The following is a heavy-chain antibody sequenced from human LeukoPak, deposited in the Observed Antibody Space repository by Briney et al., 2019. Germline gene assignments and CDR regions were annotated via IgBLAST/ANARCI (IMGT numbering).Heavy chain of an antibody. CDR1: GYTFTSYG. D-gene: IGHD6-6*01. J-gene: IGHJ4*02. V-gene: IGHV1-18*01. CDR3: ARMMSIPVVGHRPQFDY. CDR2: ISAYNGNT. Sequence: GASVKVSCKASGYTFTSYGINWVRQAPGQGLEWRGWISAYNGNTNYAQKLQDRVTMTTDTSTSTAYMELRSLRSDDTAIYYCARMMSIPVVGHRPQFDYWGQGTLVTVSS.